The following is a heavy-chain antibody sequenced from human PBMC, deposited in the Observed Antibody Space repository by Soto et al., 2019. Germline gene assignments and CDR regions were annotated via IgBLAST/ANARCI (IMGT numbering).Heavy chain of an antibody. V-gene: IGHV1-24*01. D-gene: IGHD4-17*01. Sequence: ASVKVSCKVSGYTLAELSMHWVRQAPGKGLEWMGGFDPEDGETIYAQKFQGRVTMTEDTSTDTAYMELSSLRSEDTAVYYCATGPSTVTSEFDHWGQGTLVTVSS. J-gene: IGHJ4*02. CDR2: FDPEDGET. CDR1: GYTLAELS. CDR3: ATGPSTVTSEFDH.